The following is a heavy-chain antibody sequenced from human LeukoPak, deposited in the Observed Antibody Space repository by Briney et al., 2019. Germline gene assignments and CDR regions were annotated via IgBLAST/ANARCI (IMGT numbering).Heavy chain of an antibody. D-gene: IGHD2-15*01. CDR3: ARHTFGGYGGIRRGDDAFDV. CDR2: ICIHNSNT. Sequence: ASVTVSCKAAAYTFTNYGSSRVRQPPGQGLEWMAGICIHNSNTDNEQKCQGRVTMTTDTSTSRPYIELRSQRCDDTAIYFCARHTFGGYGGIRRGDDAFDVWGQGTMVTVSS. J-gene: IGHJ3*01. CDR1: AYTFTNYG. V-gene: IGHV1-18*01.